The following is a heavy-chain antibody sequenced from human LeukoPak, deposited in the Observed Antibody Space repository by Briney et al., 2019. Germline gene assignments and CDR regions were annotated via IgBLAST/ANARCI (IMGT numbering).Heavy chain of an antibody. V-gene: IGHV1-18*01. J-gene: IGHJ4*02. Sequence: ASVKVSCKASGYTFTSYGISWVRQAPGQGLEWMGWISAYNGNTNYAQKLQGRVTMTTDTSTSTAYMELRSLRPDDTAVYYCARDWRRSGHYLPFDYWGQGTLVTVSS. CDR2: ISAYNGNT. CDR1: GYTFTSYG. CDR3: ARDWRRSGHYLPFDY. D-gene: IGHD3-22*01.